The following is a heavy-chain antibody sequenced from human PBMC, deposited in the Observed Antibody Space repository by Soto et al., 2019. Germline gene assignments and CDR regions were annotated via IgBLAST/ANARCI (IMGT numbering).Heavy chain of an antibody. D-gene: IGHD5-12*01. V-gene: IGHV3-53*01. Sequence: PGGSLRLSFAASGFGVANNYMTWVRQAPGRGLEWVSVINTFGTTHYADSVRGRFTISRDESMNVMFLQMSSLRAEDTAVYYCARGPSGYIDYGGQGTQVTVSS. J-gene: IGHJ4*02. CDR2: INTFGTT. CDR1: GFGVANNY. CDR3: ARGPSGYIDY.